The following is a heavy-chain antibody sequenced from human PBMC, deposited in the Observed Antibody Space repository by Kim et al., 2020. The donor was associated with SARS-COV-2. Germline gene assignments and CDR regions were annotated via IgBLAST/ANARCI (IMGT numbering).Heavy chain of an antibody. J-gene: IGHJ6*02. CDR1: GFTFSSCA. CDR3: ARDSWSRLRGLTYSYYGMDV. CDR2: ISYDGGNK. V-gene: IGHV3-30-3*01. Sequence: GGSLRLSCAASGFTFSSCAMHWVRQAPGKGLEWVAVISYDGGNKNYADSVKGRFTISRDNSKNTLYLQMNSLRAEDTALYYCARDSWSRLRGLTYSYYGMDVWGQGTTVTVSS. D-gene: IGHD3-10*01.